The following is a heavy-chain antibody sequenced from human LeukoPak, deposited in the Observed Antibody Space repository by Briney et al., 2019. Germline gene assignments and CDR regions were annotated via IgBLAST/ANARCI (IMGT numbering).Heavy chain of an antibody. Sequence: GGSLRLSCAASGFTFDSYNMNCVRQAPGKGLEWVSPISDNSRDMYYAYSVKGRFTISRDNAKNSLYLQMNSLRAEDTAVYYCAREGGAEDFDYWGRGTLVTVSS. CDR2: ISDNSRDM. D-gene: IGHD2-15*01. V-gene: IGHV3-21*01. CDR1: GFTFDSYN. J-gene: IGHJ4*02. CDR3: AREGGAEDFDY.